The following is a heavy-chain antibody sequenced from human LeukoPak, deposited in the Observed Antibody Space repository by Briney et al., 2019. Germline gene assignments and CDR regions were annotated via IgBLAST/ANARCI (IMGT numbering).Heavy chain of an antibody. CDR2: IIPIFGTA. D-gene: IGHD3-22*01. Sequence: ASVKVSCKASGGIFSSYAINWVRQAPGQGLEWMGGIIPIFGTANYAQKFQGRVTITTDESTSTAYMELSSLRSEDTAVYYCARSHYYDSSGYYYAVDYWGQGTLVNVSS. J-gene: IGHJ4*02. CDR3: ARSHYYDSSGYYYAVDY. V-gene: IGHV1-69*05. CDR1: GGIFSSYA.